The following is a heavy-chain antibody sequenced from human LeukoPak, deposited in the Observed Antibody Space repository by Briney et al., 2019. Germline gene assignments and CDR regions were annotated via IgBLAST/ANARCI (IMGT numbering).Heavy chain of an antibody. Sequence: SVKVSCTASGGTFSSHGFSWVRQAPGQGLEWMGGIIPIFGATNYAQKFQGRVTITTDDSTSTGYMELSSLRSEDTAVYYCARRWPHSSGYYLFDYWGQGTLVTVSS. J-gene: IGHJ4*02. CDR1: GGTFSSHG. CDR2: IIPIFGAT. V-gene: IGHV1-69*05. D-gene: IGHD3-22*01. CDR3: ARRWPHSSGYYLFDY.